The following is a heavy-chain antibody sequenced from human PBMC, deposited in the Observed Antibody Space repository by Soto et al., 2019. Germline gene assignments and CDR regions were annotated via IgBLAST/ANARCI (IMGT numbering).Heavy chain of an antibody. CDR2: ISSSGTTI. D-gene: IGHD6-13*01. Sequence: EVQLVESGGGLVQPGGSLRLSCVASEFTFSSYEMNWVRQAPGKGLEWVSYISSSGTTIYYTDSVKGRFTISRDNAKKSLYLQMNSLRAEDTAVYYCVRFGGAAAGTGDYWGQGPLVTVSS. CDR1: EFTFSSYE. J-gene: IGHJ4*02. V-gene: IGHV3-48*03. CDR3: VRFGGAAAGTGDY.